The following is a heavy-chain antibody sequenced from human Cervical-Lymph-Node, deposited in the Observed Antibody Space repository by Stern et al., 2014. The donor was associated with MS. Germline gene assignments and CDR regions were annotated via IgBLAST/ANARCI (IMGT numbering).Heavy chain of an antibody. V-gene: IGHV4-4*02. CDR1: GVSISSNNW. CDR2: IYHNGDT. D-gene: IGHD6-19*01. J-gene: IGHJ4*02. CDR3: ATVPNVRTLAGLFDS. Sequence: VQLVESGPGLVKPSGTLSLTCAVSGVSISSNNWGSWVRLPPGKGLEWIGEIYHNGDTSYSPSFRSRVTISLDKSKNHFSLKLSSVTAADTAVYYCATVPNVRTLAGLFDSWGQGTPVTVSS.